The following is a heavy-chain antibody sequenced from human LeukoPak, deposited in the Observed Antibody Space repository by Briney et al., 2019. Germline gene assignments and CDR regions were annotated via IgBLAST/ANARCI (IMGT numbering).Heavy chain of an antibody. CDR2: ISGSAGST. CDR3: AKEGNGDYYFDY. CDR1: GFTFSSYA. V-gene: IGHV3-23*01. D-gene: IGHD4-17*01. J-gene: IGHJ4*02. Sequence: GGSLRLSCAASGFTFSSYAMSWVRQAPGKGLEWVSAISGSAGSTYYADAVKGRFTISRDNSKNTLYLQMNSLRAEDSAVYYCAKEGNGDYYFDYWGQGTLVTVSS.